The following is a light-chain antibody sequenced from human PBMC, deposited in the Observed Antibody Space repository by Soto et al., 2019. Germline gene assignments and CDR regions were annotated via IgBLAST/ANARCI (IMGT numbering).Light chain of an antibody. CDR2: DAS. J-gene: IGKJ1*01. CDR3: QHYGGLWT. CDR1: QSIGNR. V-gene: IGKV1-5*01. Sequence: DLQMTQSPSTLSPSIGDRITISCRASQSIGNRLAWYQQKPGTAPKVLIYDASTLESGVPSRFSGSGSGTNFILTISSLQPDDFATDYCQHYGGLWTFGLGTKVEIK.